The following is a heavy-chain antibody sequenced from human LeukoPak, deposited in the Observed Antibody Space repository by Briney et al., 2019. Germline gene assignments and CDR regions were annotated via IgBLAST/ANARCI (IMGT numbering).Heavy chain of an antibody. D-gene: IGHD5-12*01. CDR1: GFSLSSNY. CDR2: IYAGGDT. CDR3: ARDYSGYEKGFDV. J-gene: IGHJ3*01. Sequence: GGSLRLSCAASGFSLSSNYMSWVRQAPGKGLEWVSTIYAGGDTYYADSVQGRFTLSRDNSKNTLYLQMNSLRAEDTAVYFCARDYSGYEKGFDVWGQGTLVTVSS. V-gene: IGHV3-66*01.